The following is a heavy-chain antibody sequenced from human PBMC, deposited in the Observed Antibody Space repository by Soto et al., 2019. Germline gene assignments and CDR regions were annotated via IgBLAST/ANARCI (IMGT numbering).Heavy chain of an antibody. D-gene: IGHD3-10*01. Sequence: EVQLVESGGGLVQPGGSLRLSCAASGFTCSSYEMNWVRQAPGKGREWVSYISSSGSTIYYADSVKGRCTISRDNAKISLYLQMNSLRAEDTAVYYCARRLWFGENHPAYWGQGTLVTVSS. CDR2: ISSSGSTI. CDR3: ARRLWFGENHPAY. J-gene: IGHJ4*02. CDR1: GFTCSSYE. V-gene: IGHV3-48*03.